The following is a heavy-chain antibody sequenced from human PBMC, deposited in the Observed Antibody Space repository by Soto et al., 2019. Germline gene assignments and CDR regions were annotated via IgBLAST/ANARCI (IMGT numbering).Heavy chain of an antibody. Sequence: QVQLVQSGAEVKKPGSSVKVSCKASGGTFSSYAISWVRQAPGQGLEWMGGIIPIFGTANYAQKFQGRVTITADESTSTAYMELSSLRSEDTAVYYCARSVDTAMSNSYYYGMDVWGQGTTVTVSS. CDR2: IIPIFGTA. J-gene: IGHJ6*02. D-gene: IGHD5-18*01. CDR1: GGTFSSYA. V-gene: IGHV1-69*12. CDR3: ARSVDTAMSNSYYYGMDV.